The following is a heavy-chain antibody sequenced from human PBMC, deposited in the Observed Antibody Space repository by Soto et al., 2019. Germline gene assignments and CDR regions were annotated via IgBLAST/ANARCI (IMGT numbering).Heavy chain of an antibody. CDR2: ISSSSSYI. CDR1: GFTFSSYT. D-gene: IGHD5-12*01. Sequence: EVQLVESGGGLVKPGGSLRLSCAASGFTFSSYTMNWVRQAPGKGLEWVSSISSSSSYIYYADSAKGRFTISRDNAKNSLYLQMNSLRAEDTAVYYCARFGYTTEAHWGQGTLVTVSS. V-gene: IGHV3-21*01. J-gene: IGHJ4*02. CDR3: ARFGYTTEAH.